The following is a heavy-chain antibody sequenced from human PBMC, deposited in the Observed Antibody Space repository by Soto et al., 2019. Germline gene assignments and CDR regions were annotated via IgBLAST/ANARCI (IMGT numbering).Heavy chain of an antibody. CDR3: ARDHYEILTGSGWFGP. CDR1: VFKGSDFY. CDR2: ISSTSTYT. V-gene: IGHV3-11*06. J-gene: IGHJ5*02. Sequence: PGGSLRLSCTGTVFKGSDFYMSWLRQAPGKGLEWISYISSTSTYTNYADSVQGRFTTSRDNSKQSLYLQLHNLRAGDSAVYYCARDHYEILTGSGWFGPWGLGTLVTVSS. D-gene: IGHD3-9*01.